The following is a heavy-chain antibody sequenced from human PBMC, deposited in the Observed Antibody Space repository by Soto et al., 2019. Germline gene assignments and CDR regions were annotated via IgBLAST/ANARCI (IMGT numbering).Heavy chain of an antibody. Sequence: QLQLQESGPGLVKPSETLSLTCTVSGGSISTSSYHWGWIRQPPGKGRGWIANIYDSGNTYNNPSLKSRVTISVDTSKNQFSLKLTSVTAADTAIYYCARSYCSSTICYYWFDPWGQGTLVTVSS. V-gene: IGHV4-39*01. J-gene: IGHJ5*02. CDR3: ARSYCSSTICYYWFDP. D-gene: IGHD2-2*01. CDR2: IYDSGNT. CDR1: GGSISTSSYH.